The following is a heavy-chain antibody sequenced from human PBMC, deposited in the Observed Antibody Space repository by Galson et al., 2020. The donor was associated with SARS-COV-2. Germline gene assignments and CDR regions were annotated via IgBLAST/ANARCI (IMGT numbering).Heavy chain of an antibody. Sequence: GGSLRLSCVVSGFTFGSYAMHWVHQAPGKGPQWVAVISYDGNTKYYADPVKGRFTISRDNSKNTLFLQMNSLRAEDTATYYCARARSGSYREAFDMWGQGTMVTVSS. V-gene: IGHV3-30*04. CDR2: ISYDGNTK. CDR3: ARARSGSYREAFDM. D-gene: IGHD1-26*01. CDR1: GFTFGSYA. J-gene: IGHJ3*02.